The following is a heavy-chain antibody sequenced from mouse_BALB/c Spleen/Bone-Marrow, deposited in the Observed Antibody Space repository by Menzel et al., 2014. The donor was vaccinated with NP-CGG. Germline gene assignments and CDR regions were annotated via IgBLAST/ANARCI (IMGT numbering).Heavy chain of an antibody. D-gene: IGHD1-1*01. CDR2: TDPANGNT. J-gene: IGHJ3*01. CDR3: AVYYYGSSLVAY. Sequence: VQLKESGAELVKPGASVKLSCTASGFNIKDTYMHWVKQRPEQGLEWIGRTDPANGNTKYDPKFQGKATITADTSSNTAYLQLSSLTSEDTAVYYCAVYYYGSSLVAYWGQGTLVTVSA. V-gene: IGHV14-3*02. CDR1: GFNIKDTY.